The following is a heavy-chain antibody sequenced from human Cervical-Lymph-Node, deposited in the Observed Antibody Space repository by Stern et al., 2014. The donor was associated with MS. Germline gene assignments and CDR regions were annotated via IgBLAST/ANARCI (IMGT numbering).Heavy chain of an antibody. V-gene: IGHV5-51*03. CDR3: ARTRYSSSWYTFDP. J-gene: IGHJ5*02. CDR1: GYSFTSYY. CDR2: IQPGDSET. D-gene: IGHD6-13*01. Sequence: EVQLLESGAEVKKPGESLKISCTGSGYSFTSYYILWVRHVPGKGLEWMGIIQPGDSETRSSPSFQGQVTISAAKSINTAYLQWRSLKASDTAMYYCARTRYSSSWYTFDPWGQGTLVTVSS.